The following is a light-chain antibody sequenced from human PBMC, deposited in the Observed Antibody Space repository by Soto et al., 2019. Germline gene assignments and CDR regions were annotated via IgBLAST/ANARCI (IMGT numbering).Light chain of an antibody. J-gene: IGLJ3*02. V-gene: IGLV1-47*01. CDR1: SSNIRINY. CDR2: RDN. CDR3: AAWDDGLSGRV. Sequence: QSVLTQPPSASGTPGQRVTISCSGSSSNIRINYVYWYQHLPGTAPKLLIYRDNQRPSGVPDRFSGSKSGTSASLAISGLRYEDEADYYCAAWDDGLSGRVFGGGTQLTVL.